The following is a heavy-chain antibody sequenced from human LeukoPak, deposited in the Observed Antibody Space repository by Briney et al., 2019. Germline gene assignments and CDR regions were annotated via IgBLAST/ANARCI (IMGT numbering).Heavy chain of an antibody. CDR1: GYTFTGYY. CDR2: INTNRGGT. D-gene: IGHD2-2*01. V-gene: IGHV1-2*02. J-gene: IGHJ3*02. Sequence: ASVKVSCKASGYTFTGYYMHWVRQAPGQGGERMGWINTNRGGTNYAQKFQGRGTISREKSISTAYMELSRLRSEDTAVYYCATLYCSSTSCYVAFDIWGQGTMVTVSS. CDR3: ATLYCSSTSCYVAFDI.